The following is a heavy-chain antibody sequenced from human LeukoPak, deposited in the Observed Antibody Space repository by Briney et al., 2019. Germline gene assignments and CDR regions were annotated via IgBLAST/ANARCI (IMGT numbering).Heavy chain of an antibody. D-gene: IGHD4-17*01. J-gene: IGHJ3*02. CDR3: ARDMTTVTADAFDS. CDR2: ISAYNGNT. V-gene: IGHV1-18*01. CDR1: GYTFTSYG. Sequence: ASVKVSCKASGYTFTSYGISWVRQAPGQGREWMGWISAYNGNTNYAQKLQGRVTMTTDTSTSTAHMELRSLRSDDTAVYYCARDMTTVTADAFDSWGQGTMVTVSS.